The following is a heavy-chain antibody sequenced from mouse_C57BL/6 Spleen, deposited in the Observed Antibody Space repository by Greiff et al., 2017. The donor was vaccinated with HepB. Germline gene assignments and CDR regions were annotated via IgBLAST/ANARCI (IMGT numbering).Heavy chain of an antibody. V-gene: IGHV1-81*01. CDR3: ATPDGYYAMDY. Sequence: VQLQQSGAELARPGASVKLSCKASGYTFTSYGISWVKQRTGQGLEWIGEIYPRSGNTYYNEKFKGKATLTADKSSSTAYMELRRLTSEDSAVYFCATPDGYYAMDYWGQGTSVTVSS. CDR1: GYTFTSYG. D-gene: IGHD2-3*01. CDR2: IYPRSGNT. J-gene: IGHJ4*01.